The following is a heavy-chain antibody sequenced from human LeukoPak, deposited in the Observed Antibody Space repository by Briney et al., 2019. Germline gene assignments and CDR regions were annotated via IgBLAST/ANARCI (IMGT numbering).Heavy chain of an antibody. D-gene: IGHD5-12*01. J-gene: IGHJ4*02. CDR1: GVSFRNYW. CDR3: ARDRGHSGYDLYDY. Sequence: GGSLRLSCAASGVSFRNYWMGWVRQAPGKGLEWVANIKHDGSEIYYVDSVEGRFTISRDTAKDSLFLQMNSLRVEDTAVHYCARDRGHSGYDLYDYWGQGTLVTVSS. CDR2: IKHDGSEI. V-gene: IGHV3-7*01.